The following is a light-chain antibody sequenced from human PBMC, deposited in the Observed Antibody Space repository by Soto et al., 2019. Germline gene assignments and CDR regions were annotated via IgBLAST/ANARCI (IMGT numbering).Light chain of an antibody. V-gene: IGKV1-5*03. Sequence: IQMTQSPSTLSGSVGDRVTITCRASQTISSWLAWYLQKPGKAPKLLIYKASTLKSGVPSRFSGSGSGTEFTLTISSLQPDDFATYYCQHYNSYSEAFGQRTKVDI. J-gene: IGKJ1*01. CDR3: QHYNSYSEA. CDR1: QTISSW. CDR2: KAS.